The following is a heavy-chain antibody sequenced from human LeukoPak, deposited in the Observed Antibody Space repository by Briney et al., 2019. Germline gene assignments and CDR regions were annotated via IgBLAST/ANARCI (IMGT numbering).Heavy chain of an antibody. V-gene: IGHV3-21*01. D-gene: IGHD3-22*01. CDR1: GFTFSSYS. CDR3: ARDYYDSPRADY. CDR2: ISSSSSYI. J-gene: IGHJ4*02. Sequence: GGSLRLSCAASGFTFSSYSMNWVRQAPGKGLEWVSSISSSSSYIYYADSVKGRFTISRDNAKNSLYLHMNSLRAEDTAVYYCARDYYDSPRADYWGQGTLVTVSS.